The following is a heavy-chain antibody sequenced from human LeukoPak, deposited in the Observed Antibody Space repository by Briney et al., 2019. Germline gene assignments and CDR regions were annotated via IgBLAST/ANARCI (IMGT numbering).Heavy chain of an antibody. J-gene: IGHJ4*02. CDR1: GGSFSGYY. CDR2: INHSGST. Sequence: SETLSLTCAVYGGSFSGYYWSWIRQPPGKGLEWIGEINHSGSTNYNPSLKSRVTISVDTSKNQFSLRLSSVTAADTAVYYCARGLGLRDYWGQGTLVTVSS. D-gene: IGHD7-27*01. V-gene: IGHV4-34*01. CDR3: ARGLGLRDY.